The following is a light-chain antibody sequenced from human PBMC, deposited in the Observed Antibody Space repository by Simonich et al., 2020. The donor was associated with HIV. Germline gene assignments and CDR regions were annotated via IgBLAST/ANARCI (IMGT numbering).Light chain of an antibody. CDR1: QGISNS. V-gene: IGKV1-NL1*01. CDR3: QQSYSTPRT. CDR2: AAS. Sequence: DIQMTQSPSSLSASVGERVTSTCRASQGISNSLAWYQQKPGKAPKLLLYAASRLESGVPSRFRGRGSGTDYTLTISSLQPEDFATYYCQQSYSTPRTFGQGTKVEIK. J-gene: IGKJ1*01.